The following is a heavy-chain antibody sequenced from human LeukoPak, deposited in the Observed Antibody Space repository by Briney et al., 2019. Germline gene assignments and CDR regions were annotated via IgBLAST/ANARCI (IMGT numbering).Heavy chain of an antibody. V-gene: IGHV4-59*08. Sequence: SGTLSLTCTVSDGTINGYYWSWIRQPPGKGLDWIGYMYSGGTTNYSPSLKSRVTISVDTSRNQFSLKLSSVTAADTAVYYCARSWPGDAFDIWGQGTMVTVSS. CDR3: ARSWPGDAFDI. CDR1: DGTINGYY. J-gene: IGHJ3*02. CDR2: MYSGGTT. D-gene: IGHD6-13*01.